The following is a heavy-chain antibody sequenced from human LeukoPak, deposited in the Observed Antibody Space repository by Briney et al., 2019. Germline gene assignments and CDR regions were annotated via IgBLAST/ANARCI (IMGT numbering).Heavy chain of an antibody. CDR3: ARMGYCSSTSCPPLTRMDV. J-gene: IGHJ6*02. V-gene: IGHV3-7*01. CDR2: IKQDGSEK. CDR1: GFTFSSYW. Sequence: GGSLRLSCAASGFTFSSYWMSWVRQAPGKGLEWVANIKQDGSEKYYVDSVKGRFTISGDNAKNSLYLQMNSLRAEDTAVYYCARMGYCSSTSCPPLTRMDVWGQGTTVTVSS. D-gene: IGHD2-2*01.